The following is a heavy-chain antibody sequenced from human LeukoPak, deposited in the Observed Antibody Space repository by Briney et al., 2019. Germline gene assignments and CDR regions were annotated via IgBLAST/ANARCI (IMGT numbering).Heavy chain of an antibody. CDR1: GSSFTSYW. V-gene: IGHV5-51*04. CDR2: IYPGDSDP. CDR3: ARTLYGSGSYSFDY. J-gene: IGHJ4*02. Sequence: GASLKISCKGSGSSFTSYWIGGGRQMPGKGLEWMGSIYPGDSDPRLSPSFKGQFTMSADKPISTAYLQWSSLKASDPAMYYCARTLYGSGSYSFDYWGQGTLVTVSS. D-gene: IGHD3-10*01.